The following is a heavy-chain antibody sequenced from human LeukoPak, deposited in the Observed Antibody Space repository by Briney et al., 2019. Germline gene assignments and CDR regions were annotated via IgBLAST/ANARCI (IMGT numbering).Heavy chain of an antibody. CDR3: ARATKYASDY. Sequence: SETLSLTCTVSGGSISSSSYYWGWIRQAPGKGLEWIGTIYYSGSTYYSPSLKSRVTMSVDTSKNQFSLKLSSVTAADMAVYYCARATKYASDYWGQGTLVTVSS. CDR2: IYYSGST. D-gene: IGHD2-2*01. J-gene: IGHJ4*02. CDR1: GGSISSSSYY. V-gene: IGHV4-39*07.